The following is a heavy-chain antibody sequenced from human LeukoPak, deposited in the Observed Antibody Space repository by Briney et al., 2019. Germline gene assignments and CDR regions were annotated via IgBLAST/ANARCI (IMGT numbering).Heavy chain of an antibody. V-gene: IGHV3-23*01. Sequence: PGGSLRLSCVVSGITLSNYGMSWVRQAPGKGLEWVAGISGSGGGTQYADSVKGRFTISRDNRKNTLYLQMNSLRAEDTAMYFCAKRGVVIRAILVGFHKEAYYFDSWGQGALVTVSS. J-gene: IGHJ4*02. CDR3: AKRGVVIRAILVGFHKEAYYFDS. CDR2: ISGSGGGT. D-gene: IGHD2-21*01. CDR1: GITLSNYG.